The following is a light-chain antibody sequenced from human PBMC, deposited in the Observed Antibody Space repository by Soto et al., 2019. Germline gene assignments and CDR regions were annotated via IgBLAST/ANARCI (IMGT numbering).Light chain of an antibody. V-gene: IGLV2-8*01. CDR2: EVS. Sequence: QSALTQPPSASGSPGQSVTISCTGTSSDVGGYNYVSWYQQHPGKAPKLLIYEVSKRPSGVPDRFSGSKSGNTASLTVSGLQAEDEADYYCNSYAGSNNVFGTGTKVTVL. J-gene: IGLJ1*01. CDR3: NSYAGSNNV. CDR1: SSDVGGYNY.